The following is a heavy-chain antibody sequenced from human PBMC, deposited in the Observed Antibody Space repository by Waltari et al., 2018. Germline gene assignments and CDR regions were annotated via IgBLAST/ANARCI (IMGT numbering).Heavy chain of an antibody. CDR1: GGTFSSYA. V-gene: IGHV1-69*08. J-gene: IGHJ4*02. CDR3: AYQLAAAAGTGY. CDR2: IIPSFGTA. D-gene: IGHD6-13*01. Sequence: QVQLVQSGAEVKKPGSSVKVSCKASGGTFSSYAISWVRQAPGQGLEWMGRIIPSFGTANYARKFQGRVTITADKSTSTAYMELSSLRSEDTAVYDCAYQLAAAAGTGYWGQGTLVTVSS.